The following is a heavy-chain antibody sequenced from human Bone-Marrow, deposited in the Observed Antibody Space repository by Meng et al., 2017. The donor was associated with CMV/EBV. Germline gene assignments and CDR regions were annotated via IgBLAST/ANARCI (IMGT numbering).Heavy chain of an antibody. CDR3: AKGIVVVPAARYFDY. V-gene: IGHV3-7*01. CDR1: GFTFSSYW. CDR2: IKQDGSEK. J-gene: IGHJ4*02. D-gene: IGHD2-2*01. Sequence: GESLKISCAASGFTFSSYWMSWVRQAPGKGLEWVANIKQDGSEKYYVDSVKGRFTISRDNAKNSLYLQMNSLRAEDTAVYYCAKGIVVVPAARYFDYWGQGTLVTVSS.